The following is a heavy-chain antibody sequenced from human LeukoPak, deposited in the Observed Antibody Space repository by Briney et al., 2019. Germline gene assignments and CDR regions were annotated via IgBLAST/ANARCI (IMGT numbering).Heavy chain of an antibody. J-gene: IGHJ4*02. Sequence: PGRSLRLSCAASGFTFSNYGMNWVRQAPGKGLEWLSYIGDSSPTIYYADSVKGRFTISRDNAKNSLYLQMNSLRDDDTAVYYCARHDYGGNSGDYWGQGTLVTVSS. CDR3: ARHDYGGNSGDY. CDR1: GFTFSNYG. V-gene: IGHV3-48*02. D-gene: IGHD4-23*01. CDR2: IGDSSPTI.